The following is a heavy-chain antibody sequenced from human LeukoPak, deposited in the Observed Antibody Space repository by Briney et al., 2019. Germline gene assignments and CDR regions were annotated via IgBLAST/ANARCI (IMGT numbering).Heavy chain of an antibody. Sequence: VASVKVSCKASGYTFTGYYMHWVRQDPGQGLEWMGWINPNSGGTNYAQKFQGRVTMTRDTSISTAYMELSRLRSDDTAVYYCARVGYSGYDRTLDYWGQGTLVTVSS. J-gene: IGHJ4*02. V-gene: IGHV1-2*02. D-gene: IGHD5-12*01. CDR1: GYTFTGYY. CDR3: ARVGYSGYDRTLDY. CDR2: INPNSGGT.